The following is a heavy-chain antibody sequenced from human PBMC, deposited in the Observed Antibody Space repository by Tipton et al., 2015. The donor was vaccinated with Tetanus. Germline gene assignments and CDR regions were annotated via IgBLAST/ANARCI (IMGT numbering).Heavy chain of an antibody. CDR3: ATSVRPSILTHAFEI. Sequence: EVQLVQSGAEEKKPGESLKISCKGSGYSFATCWIGWVRHVPGKGLEWMGIIYPGESYRGDPEIIYSPSFQGHITISSDKSINTAYLQWSSLKASDTALYYCATSVRPSILTHAFEIWGQGTMVTVSS. J-gene: IGHJ3*02. CDR2: IYPGESYRGDPEI. CDR1: GYSFATCW. D-gene: IGHD2-8*02. V-gene: IGHV5-51*01.